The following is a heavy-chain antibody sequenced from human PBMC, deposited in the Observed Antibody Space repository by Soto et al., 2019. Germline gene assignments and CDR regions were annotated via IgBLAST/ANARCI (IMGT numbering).Heavy chain of an antibody. CDR3: ARDGVNSGSYVSDAFDI. J-gene: IGHJ3*02. CDR2: ISSSGSTI. V-gene: IGHV3-48*03. D-gene: IGHD1-26*01. Sequence: EVQLVESGGGLVQPGGSLRLSCAASGFTFSSYEMNWVRQAPGKGLEWVSYISSSGSTIYYADSVKGRFTISRDNAKNSLYLQMNSLRAEDTAVYYCARDGVNSGSYVSDAFDIWGQGTMVTVSS. CDR1: GFTFSSYE.